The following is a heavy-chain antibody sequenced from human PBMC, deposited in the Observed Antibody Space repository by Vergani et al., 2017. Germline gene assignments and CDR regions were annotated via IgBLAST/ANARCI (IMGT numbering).Heavy chain of an antibody. CDR2: IKQDGSET. CDR3: ASYYYYYMDV. J-gene: IGHJ6*03. Sequence: EVRLLESGGGLLRPGGSLRLSCAASGFTFSXYWMSWIRQGPGKGREWVANIKQDGSETYYVDSVKGRFTFSRDNAKNSLYLQMNDLRAEDTAVYYCASYYYYYMDVWGKGTTVTVSS. CDR1: GFTFSXYW. V-gene: IGHV3-7*03.